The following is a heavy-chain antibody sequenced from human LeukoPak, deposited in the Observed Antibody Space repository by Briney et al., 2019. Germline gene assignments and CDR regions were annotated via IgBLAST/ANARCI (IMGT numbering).Heavy chain of an antibody. V-gene: IGHV1-18*01. J-gene: IGHJ3*02. D-gene: IGHD3-10*01. CDR2: ISAYNGNT. Sequence: ASVKVSCKASGYTFTSYGISWVRQAPGQGLEWMGWISAYNGNTNYAQKLQGRVTMTTDASTSTAYMELRSLRSDDTAVYYCARVAQVTNAFDIWGQGTMVTVSS. CDR1: GYTFTSYG. CDR3: ARVAQVTNAFDI.